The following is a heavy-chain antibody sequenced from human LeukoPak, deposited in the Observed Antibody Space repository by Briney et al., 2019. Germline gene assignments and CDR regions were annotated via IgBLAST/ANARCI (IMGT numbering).Heavy chain of an antibody. CDR1: GYTFTGYY. J-gene: IGHJ4*02. D-gene: IGHD1-1*01. CDR3: ATGGAGTSGTTVDY. V-gene: IGHV1-2*02. CDR2: INPNSGVT. Sequence: ASVKVSSKASGYTFTGYYIHWVRQAPGQGLEWMGWINPNSGVTNYAQKFQGRVTMTRDTSISTAYMELSRLRSDDTAVYYCATGGAGTSGTTVDYWGQGTLVTVSS.